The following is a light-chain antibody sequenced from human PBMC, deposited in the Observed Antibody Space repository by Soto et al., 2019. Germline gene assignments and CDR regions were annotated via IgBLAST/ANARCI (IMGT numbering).Light chain of an antibody. CDR3: NQRSSWPLLT. CDR2: DAS. CDR1: QSVSNY. J-gene: IGKJ4*01. V-gene: IGKV3-11*01. Sequence: EIVLTQSPATLSLSPGERATLSCRASQSVSNYLAWFQQKPGQATRLLIYDASNRATRVPARCSSSGSGTDFALTISSLEHADVAFYYCNQRSSWPLLTFGGGTKVEI.